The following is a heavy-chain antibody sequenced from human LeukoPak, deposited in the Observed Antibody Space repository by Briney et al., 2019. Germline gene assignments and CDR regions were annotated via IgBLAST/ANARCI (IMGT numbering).Heavy chain of an antibody. J-gene: IGHJ4*02. CDR3: ARDLAAADRKLVLFDY. Sequence: GGSLRLSCVASGFIFETYNMHWVRQAPGKGLEWVSSITASSTAIYSADSVKGRFTISRDNAKNFLYLQMNSLRAEDTALYYCARDLAAADRKLVLFDYWGQGTLVTVSS. CDR2: ITASSTAI. D-gene: IGHD6-13*01. V-gene: IGHV3-21*04. CDR1: GFIFETYN.